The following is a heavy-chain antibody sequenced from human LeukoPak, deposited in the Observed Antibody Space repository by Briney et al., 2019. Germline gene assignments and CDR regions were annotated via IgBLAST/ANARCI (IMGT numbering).Heavy chain of an antibody. CDR2: IKDDGSEK. Sequence: GGSLRLSCAASGFTFSSYWMSWVRQAPGKGLEWVANIKDDGSEKYYVDSVKGRFIISRDNAKDSLYLQMNSLRPEDTSLYYCASWRGAAANNYDYWGQGTLVTVSS. V-gene: IGHV3-7*01. CDR3: ASWRGAAANNYDY. D-gene: IGHD6-13*01. J-gene: IGHJ4*02. CDR1: GFTFSSYW.